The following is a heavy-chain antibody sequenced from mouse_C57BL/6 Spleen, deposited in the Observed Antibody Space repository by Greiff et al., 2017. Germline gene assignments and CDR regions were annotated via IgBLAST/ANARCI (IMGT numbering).Heavy chain of an antibody. J-gene: IGHJ1*03. D-gene: IGHD2-3*01. CDR2: IRSKSNNYAT. CDR3: VSLPGYYDWYFDV. Sequence: EVHLVESGGGLVQPKGSLKLSCAASGFSFNTYAMNWVRQAPGKGLEWVARIRSKSNNYATYYADSVKDRFTISRDDSESMLYLQMNNLKTEDTAMYYCVSLPGYYDWYFDVWGTGTTVTVSS. CDR1: GFSFNTYA. V-gene: IGHV10-1*01.